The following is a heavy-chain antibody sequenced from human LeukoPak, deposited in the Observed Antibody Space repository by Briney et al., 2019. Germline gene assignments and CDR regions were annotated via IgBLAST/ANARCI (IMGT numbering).Heavy chain of an antibody. V-gene: IGHV4-39*01. D-gene: IGHD6-13*01. CDR2: IYYSGST. CDR3: ARHMAAAPPGY. Sequence: SETLSLTCTVSGGSISSSSYYWGWIRQPPGKGLEWIGRIYYSGSTYYNSSLKSRVTISVDTSKNQFSLKLSSVTAADTAVYYCARHMAAAPPGYWGQGTLVTVSS. CDR1: GGSISSSSYY. J-gene: IGHJ4*02.